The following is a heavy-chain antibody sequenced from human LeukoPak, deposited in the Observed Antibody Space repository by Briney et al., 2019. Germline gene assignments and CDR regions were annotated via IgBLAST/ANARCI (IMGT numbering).Heavy chain of an antibody. D-gene: IGHD2-2*01. J-gene: IGHJ4*02. V-gene: IGHV3-23*01. CDR1: GFTFSSYA. CDR3: AKDAPGNVVVPAALFDY. Sequence: PGGSLRLSCAASGFTFSSYAMSWVRQAPGKGLEWVSAISGSGGSTHYADSVKGRFTISRDNSKNTLYLQMNSLRAEDTAVYYCAKDAPGNVVVPAALFDYWGQGTLVTVSS. CDR2: ISGSGGST.